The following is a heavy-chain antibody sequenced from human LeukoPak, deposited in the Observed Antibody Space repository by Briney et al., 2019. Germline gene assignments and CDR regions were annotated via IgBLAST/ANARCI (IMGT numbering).Heavy chain of an antibody. J-gene: IGHJ4*02. CDR1: GFTFSSYG. D-gene: IGHD3-10*01. Sequence: GGSLRLSCAASGFTFSSYGMNWVRQAPGKGLVWLSRITPDGSGTSYADSVKGRFTISRDNAKNTLYLQMNSLRAEDTAVYYCARDVVYGSGSLDYWGQGTLVTVSS. CDR2: ITPDGSGT. V-gene: IGHV3-74*01. CDR3: ARDVVYGSGSLDY.